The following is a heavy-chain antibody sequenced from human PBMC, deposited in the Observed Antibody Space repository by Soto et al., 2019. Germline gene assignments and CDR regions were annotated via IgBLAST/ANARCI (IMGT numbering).Heavy chain of an antibody. CDR2: IWYDGSNK. CDR3: ARDRGYYDSSGQEVHYYGMDV. J-gene: IGHJ6*02. Sequence: QVNLVESGGGVVQPGTPLRLSCTASGLTFRSYVMHWVRQAPGKGLEWVAVIWYDGSNKYYADSVQGRFIISRDNSKNTLYLQMDSLRAEDTAVYYCARDRGYYDSSGQEVHYYGMDVWGQGTTVTVSS. D-gene: IGHD3-22*01. V-gene: IGHV3-33*01. CDR1: GLTFRSYV.